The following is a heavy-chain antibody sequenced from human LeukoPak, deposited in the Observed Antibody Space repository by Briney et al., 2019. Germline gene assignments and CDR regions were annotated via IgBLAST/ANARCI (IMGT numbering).Heavy chain of an antibody. CDR1: GYSFTTYW. D-gene: IGHD6-13*01. V-gene: IGHV5-51*01. CDR3: ARLALAADPFDY. CDR2: IYPGDSDT. J-gene: IGHJ4*02. Sequence: GESLQISCKGSGYSFTTYWIVWVRQMPGKGLEGMGIIYPGDSDTRYSPSFQGQVTISADKSISTAYLQWSSLKASDTAMYYCARLALAADPFDYWGQGTLVTVSS.